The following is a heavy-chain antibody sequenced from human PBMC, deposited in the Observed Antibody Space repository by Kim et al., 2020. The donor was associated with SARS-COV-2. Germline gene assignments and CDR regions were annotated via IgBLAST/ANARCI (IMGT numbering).Heavy chain of an antibody. V-gene: IGHV3-15*04. J-gene: IGHJ4*02. CDR1: GFTFSNAW. Sequence: GGSLRLSCAASGFTFSNAWMAWVRRAPGKGLEWVGRIDRKSDDETTDYAAPVKGRFTISRDYSKNTLYLQMDSLKTEDTAVYYCSADEPVAAPKWGFWGQGTLVTVSS. CDR3: SADEPVAAPKWGF. D-gene: IGHD6-19*01. CDR2: IDRKSDDETT.